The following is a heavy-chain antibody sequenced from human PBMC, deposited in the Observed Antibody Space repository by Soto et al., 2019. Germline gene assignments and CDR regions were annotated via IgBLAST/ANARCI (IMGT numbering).Heavy chain of an antibody. CDR2: IYYSGST. V-gene: IGHV4-59*08. CDR1: GGSISSYY. J-gene: IGHJ4*02. D-gene: IGHD1-26*01. Sequence: SETLSLTCTVSGGSISSYYWSWIRQPPGKGLEWIGYIYYSGSTNYNPSLKSRVTISVDTSKNQFSLKLSSVTAADTAVYYCAAYSGSYSHYHDYWGQGTLVTVSS. CDR3: AAYSGSYSHYHDY.